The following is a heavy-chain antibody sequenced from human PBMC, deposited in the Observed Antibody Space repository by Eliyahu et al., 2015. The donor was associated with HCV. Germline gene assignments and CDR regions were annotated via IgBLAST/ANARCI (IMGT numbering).Heavy chain of an antibody. V-gene: IGHV2-70*13. CDR1: GFSLTSAGMC. D-gene: IGHD1-1*01. CDR2: IDWDDDK. Sequence: QVTLRESGPALVKPTETLTLTCTFSGFSLTSAGMCVSWIRQPPGKALEWLGFIDWDDDKHYSESLRARLSFSRDTSKNQVVLTLTNMHPDDTATYYCARMTILSSGTGVDYWGQGSLVTVSS. J-gene: IGHJ4*02. CDR3: ARMTILSSGTGVDY.